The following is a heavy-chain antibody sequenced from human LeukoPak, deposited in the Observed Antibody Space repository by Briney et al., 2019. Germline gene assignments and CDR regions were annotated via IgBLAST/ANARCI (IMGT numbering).Heavy chain of an antibody. CDR1: GFTFSSYE. V-gene: IGHV3-33*08. D-gene: IGHD3-16*01. CDR2: IRYDGSNK. Sequence: GGSLRLSCAASGFTFSSYEMHWVRQAPGKGLEWVAFIRYDGSNKYYADSVKGRFTISRDNAKNSLYLQMNSLRAEDTAVYYCARFGYYYYYMDVWGKGTTVTISS. J-gene: IGHJ6*03. CDR3: ARFGYYYYYMDV.